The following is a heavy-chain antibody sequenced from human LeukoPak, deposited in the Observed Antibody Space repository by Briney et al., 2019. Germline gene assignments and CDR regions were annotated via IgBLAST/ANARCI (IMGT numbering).Heavy chain of an antibody. CDR1: GFTFSSSA. D-gene: IGHD6-13*01. J-gene: IGHJ6*03. V-gene: IGHV3-23*01. CDR3: ARVSSWYGYMDV. CDR2: ISGSGGST. Sequence: GGSLRLSCAASGFTFSSSAMSWVRQAPGKGLEWVSAISGSGGSTYYADSVKGRFTISRDNAKNSLYLQMNSLRAEDTAVYYCARVSSWYGYMDVWGKGTTVTVSS.